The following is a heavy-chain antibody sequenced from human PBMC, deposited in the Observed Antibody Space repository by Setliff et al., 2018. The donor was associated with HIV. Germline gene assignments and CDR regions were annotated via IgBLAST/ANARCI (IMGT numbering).Heavy chain of an antibody. CDR3: AREDSSWNGSLDY. V-gene: IGHV3-23*01. CDR1: GFIFSSYA. Sequence: GESLRLSCAASGFIFSSYAMTWVRQAPGKGLEWVSTIRGSGSGDTTHYADFVKGRFTISRDNSKNTVYLQMNSLRAEDMAIYYCAREDSSWNGSLDYWGQGTPVTVSS. J-gene: IGHJ4*02. D-gene: IGHD6-13*01. CDR2: IRGSGSGDTT.